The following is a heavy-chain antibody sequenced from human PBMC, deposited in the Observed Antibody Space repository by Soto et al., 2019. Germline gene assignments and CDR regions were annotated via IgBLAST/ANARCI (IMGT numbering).Heavy chain of an antibody. Sequence: SVKFSCKASGYSFTGYGSRWVRQAPGQGLEWMGWISAYNGNTNYAQKLQGRVTMTTDTSTSTAYMELRSLRSDDTAVYYCARDTYDSSDNLDHWGQGPLVTVS. J-gene: IGHJ4*02. CDR2: ISAYNGNT. V-gene: IGHV1-18*04. D-gene: IGHD3-22*01. CDR1: GYSFTGYG. CDR3: ARDTYDSSDNLDH.